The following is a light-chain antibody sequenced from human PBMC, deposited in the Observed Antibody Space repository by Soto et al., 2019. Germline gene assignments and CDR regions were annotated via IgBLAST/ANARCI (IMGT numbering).Light chain of an antibody. J-gene: IGKJ5*01. Sequence: EIVLTQSPVTLSLSPGERASLSCRASQSIASHLAWYQQKPGQAPRLLIYDTSTRAAGIPARFSGSGSGTDFTLTISSLQSEDFAVYYCQQYNTWRSITFGQGTRLEIK. CDR3: QQYNTWRSIT. CDR2: DTS. V-gene: IGKV3-15*01. CDR1: QSIASH.